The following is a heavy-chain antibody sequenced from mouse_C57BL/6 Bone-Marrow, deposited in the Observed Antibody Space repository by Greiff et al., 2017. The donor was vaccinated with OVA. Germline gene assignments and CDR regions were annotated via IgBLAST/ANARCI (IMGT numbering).Heavy chain of an antibody. CDR1: GFTFSSYT. Sequence: EVQLVESGGGLVKPGGSLKLSCAASGFTFSSYTMSWVRQTPEKRLEWVATISGGGGNTYYPDSVKGRFTISRDNAKNTLYLQMSSLRSEDTALYYCARQDYYGSPWFAYWGQGTLVTVSA. D-gene: IGHD1-1*01. CDR3: ARQDYYGSPWFAY. J-gene: IGHJ3*01. CDR2: ISGGGGNT. V-gene: IGHV5-9*01.